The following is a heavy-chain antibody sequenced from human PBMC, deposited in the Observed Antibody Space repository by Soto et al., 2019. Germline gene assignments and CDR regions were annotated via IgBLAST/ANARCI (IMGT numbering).Heavy chain of an antibody. D-gene: IGHD6-19*01. CDR2: ISSTSSYT. Sequence: GWSLSLSCAASVFTFSSYAMNWVRQTQEEGLEWVSSISSTSSYTHYSDSVKGRFTISRDNANNSLFLQMNSLRAEDTATYYCARDLALAGNYWGQGVLVTVSS. CDR1: VFTFSSYA. J-gene: IGHJ4*02. CDR3: ARDLALAGNY. V-gene: IGHV3-21*01.